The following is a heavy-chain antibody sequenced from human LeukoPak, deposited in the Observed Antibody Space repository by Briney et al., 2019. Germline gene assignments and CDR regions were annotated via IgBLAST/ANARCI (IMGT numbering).Heavy chain of an antibody. Sequence: GGSLRLSCAASGFTFSGSTMNWVRQAPGKGLEWVSFISTSSSYIYYADSVRGRFTISRDNSRNTVYLQMNSLRAEDTAVYYCANDLGWIQLNLGRGQGTLVTVSS. V-gene: IGHV3-21*04. CDR1: GFTFSGST. CDR3: ANDLGWIQLNLG. D-gene: IGHD5-18*01. CDR2: ISTSSSYI. J-gene: IGHJ1*01.